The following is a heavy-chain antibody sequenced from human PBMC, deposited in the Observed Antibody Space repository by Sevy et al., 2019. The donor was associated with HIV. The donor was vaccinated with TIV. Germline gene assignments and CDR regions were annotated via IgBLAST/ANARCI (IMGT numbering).Heavy chain of an antibody. CDR3: ARQYCSGGSCYQFSNYYYYGMDV. J-gene: IGHJ6*02. V-gene: IGHV4-39*01. CDR2: IYYSGST. Sequence: SETLSLTCTVSGGSISSSSYYWGWIRQPPGKGLEWIGSIYYSGSTYYNPSLKSRVTISVDTCKNQFSLKLSTVTAAESAVYYCARQYCSGGSCYQFSNYYYYGMDVWGQGTTVTVSS. D-gene: IGHD2-15*01. CDR1: GGSISSSSYY.